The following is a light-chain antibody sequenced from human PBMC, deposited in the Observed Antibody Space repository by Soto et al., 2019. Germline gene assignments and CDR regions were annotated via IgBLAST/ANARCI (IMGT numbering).Light chain of an antibody. CDR1: SSDVGGYNY. CDR3: SSYTSSSTLV. Sequence: QSALTQPVSVSGSPGQSITISCTGTSSDVGGYNYVSWYQQHPGKAPKLMIYEVSNRPSGVFNRFSGSKSGNTASLTISGLQAEDEADYYCSSYTSSSTLVFGGGTKLTVL. J-gene: IGLJ2*01. V-gene: IGLV2-14*01. CDR2: EVS.